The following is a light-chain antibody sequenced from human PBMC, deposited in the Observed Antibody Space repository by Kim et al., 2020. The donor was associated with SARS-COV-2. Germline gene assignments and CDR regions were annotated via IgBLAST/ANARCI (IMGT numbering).Light chain of an antibody. J-gene: IGLJ3*02. CDR2: GQN. CDR3: NSRDSSGNHLV. CDR1: SLRSYY. V-gene: IGLV3-19*01. Sequence: SSELTQDPAVSVALGQTVRITCQGDSLRSYYGSWYQQKPGQAPVLVIYGQNKRPSGIPDRFSGSTSGNTASLTITGAQAEDEADYYCNSRDSSGNHLVFGGGTQLTVL.